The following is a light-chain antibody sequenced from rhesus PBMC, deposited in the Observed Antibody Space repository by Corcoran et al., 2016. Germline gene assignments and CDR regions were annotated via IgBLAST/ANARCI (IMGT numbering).Light chain of an antibody. CDR3: QYACDPPYS. CDR2: KAS. J-gene: IGKJ2*01. Sequence: DIQMTQSPSSLSASVGDRVTITCRASENVHNNLNWYQQKPGKDPNLLIYKASILRSGVPLRFSGRGSGTDYTFTLSSLQPRGVVIYFCQYACDPPYSFSRGAKVEIK. CDR1: ENVHNN. V-gene: IGKV1-74*01.